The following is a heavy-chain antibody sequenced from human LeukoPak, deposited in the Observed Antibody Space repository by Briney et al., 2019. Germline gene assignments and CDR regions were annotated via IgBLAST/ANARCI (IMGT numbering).Heavy chain of an antibody. CDR1: GFTFSNAW. D-gene: IGHD5-12*01. V-gene: IGHV3-15*01. Sequence: PGGSLRLSCAASGFTFSNAWMSWVRQAPGKGLEWVGRIKSKTDGGTTDYAAPVKGRFTISRDDSKNTLYLQMNSLKTEDTAVYYCTTDKSFVGYGDGMDVWGQGTTVTVSS. CDR2: IKSKTDGGTT. CDR3: TTDKSFVGYGDGMDV. J-gene: IGHJ6*02.